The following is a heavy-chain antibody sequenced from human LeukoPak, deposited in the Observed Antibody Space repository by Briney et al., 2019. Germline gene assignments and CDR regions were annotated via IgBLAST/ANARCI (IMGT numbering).Heavy chain of an antibody. J-gene: IGHJ4*02. D-gene: IGHD4-17*01. CDR2: INSDGSST. Sequence: PGGSLRLSCAASGFTFSSYWMHWVRQAPGKGLVWVSRINSDGSSTSYADSVKGRFTISRDNAKNTLYQQMNSLRVEDTAVYYCARVSPEGDYDYWGQGTLVTVSS. V-gene: IGHV3-74*01. CDR1: GFTFSSYW. CDR3: ARVSPEGDYDY.